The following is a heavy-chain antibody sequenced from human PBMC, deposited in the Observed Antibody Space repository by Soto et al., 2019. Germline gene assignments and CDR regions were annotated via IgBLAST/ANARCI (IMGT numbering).Heavy chain of an antibody. CDR3: AKDLSRATAMVIDAFDI. Sequence: GGSLRLSCAASGFTFSSYGMHWVRQAPGKGLEWVAVISYDGSNKYYADSVKGRFTISRDNSKNTLYLQMNSLRAEDTAVYYCAKDLSRATAMVIDAFDIWGQGTMVTVSS. D-gene: IGHD5-18*01. J-gene: IGHJ3*02. CDR1: GFTFSSYG. CDR2: ISYDGSNK. V-gene: IGHV3-30*18.